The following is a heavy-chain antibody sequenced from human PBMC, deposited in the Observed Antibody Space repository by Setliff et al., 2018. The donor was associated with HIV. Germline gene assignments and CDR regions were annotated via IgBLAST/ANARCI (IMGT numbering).Heavy chain of an antibody. Sequence: PGGSLRLSCAASGFTFSSYEMNWVRQAPGKGLEWVSYISSSGSTIYYADSVKGRFTISRDNAKNSLYLQMNSLRAEDTAVYYCARELRYSYGASFDYWGQGTLVTVSS. V-gene: IGHV3-48*03. CDR1: GFTFSSYE. D-gene: IGHD5-18*01. CDR2: ISSSGSTI. CDR3: ARELRYSYGASFDY. J-gene: IGHJ4*02.